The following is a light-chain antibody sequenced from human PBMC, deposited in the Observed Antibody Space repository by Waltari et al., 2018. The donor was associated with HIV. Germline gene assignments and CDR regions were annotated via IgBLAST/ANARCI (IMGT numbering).Light chain of an antibody. Sequence: DNQMYQAPSSPSASVGYRGTITCQASRDISTDLDLSQQKSGEVPKLLIYGASTLRSGVSSGFRGRGSATEFTLTINGLQPEDAASYYCQNYDSAPVAFVQGTRLEI. J-gene: IGKJ5*01. CDR3: QNYDSAPVA. V-gene: IGKV1-27*01. CDR2: GAS. CDR1: RDISTD.